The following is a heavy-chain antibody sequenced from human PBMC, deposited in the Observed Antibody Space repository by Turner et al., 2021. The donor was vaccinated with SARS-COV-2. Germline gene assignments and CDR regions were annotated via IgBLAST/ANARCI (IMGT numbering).Heavy chain of an antibody. Sequence: QVQLVQSGAEVKKPGASVKVSCKISGYTPTELSMYWVRQAPGKGLEWMGGFDPEDGETIYAQNVQGRVTMTEDTSTDTAYMELSSLRSEDTAVYFCATGYQLRVNWFDPWGQGTLVTVSS. CDR3: ATGYQLRVNWFDP. D-gene: IGHD2-2*01. V-gene: IGHV1-24*01. CDR2: FDPEDGET. J-gene: IGHJ5*02. CDR1: GYTPTELS.